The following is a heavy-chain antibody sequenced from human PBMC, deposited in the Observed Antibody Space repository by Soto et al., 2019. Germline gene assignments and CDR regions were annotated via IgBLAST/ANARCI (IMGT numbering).Heavy chain of an antibody. CDR2: IHYNGNT. J-gene: IGHJ4*02. CDR1: GGSISGYY. CDR3: ARLSGSYNDRYFDN. V-gene: IGHV4-59*04. D-gene: IGHD1-26*01. Sequence: SETLSLTCTVSGGSISGYYWSWIRQPPGKGLEWIGNIHYNGNTYYNASLKSRLTISVDTSNNQFSLKVKSVTAADTAVYFCARLSGSYNDRYFDNWGQGTLVTVSS.